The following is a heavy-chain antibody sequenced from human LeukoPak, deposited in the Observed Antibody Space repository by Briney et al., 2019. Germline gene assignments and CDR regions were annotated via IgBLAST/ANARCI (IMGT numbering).Heavy chain of an antibody. D-gene: IGHD6-13*01. CDR2: INPNSGGT. CDR1: GYTFTGYY. V-gene: IGHV1-2*06. J-gene: IGHJ4*02. Sequence: GASVKVSCKASGYTFTGYYMHWVRQAPGQGLEWMGRINPNSGGTNYAQKFQGRVTMTRDTSISTAYMELSRLRSDDTAVYYCARDILGQQPAYGERGYWGQGTLVTVSS. CDR3: ARDILGQQPAYGERGY.